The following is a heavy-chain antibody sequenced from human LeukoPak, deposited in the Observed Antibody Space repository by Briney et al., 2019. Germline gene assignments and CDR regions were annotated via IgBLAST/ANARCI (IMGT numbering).Heavy chain of an antibody. V-gene: IGHV4-31*03. D-gene: IGHD3-3*01. CDR1: GGSISSGGYY. CDR2: IYYSGST. CDR3: ARDRGSYDFWSGYFRRLYYFDY. J-gene: IGHJ4*02. Sequence: SETLSLTCTVSGGSISSGGYYWSWIRQHPGKGLEWIGYIYYSGSTYYNPSLKSRVTISLDTSKNQFSLKLSSVTAADTAVYYCARDRGSYDFWSGYFRRLYYFDYWGQGTLVTVSS.